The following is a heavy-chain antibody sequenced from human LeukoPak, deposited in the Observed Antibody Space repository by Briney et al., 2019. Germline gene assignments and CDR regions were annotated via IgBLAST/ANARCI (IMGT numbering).Heavy chain of an antibody. J-gene: IGHJ6*03. D-gene: IGHD3-3*01. CDR2: INRNSSNI. V-gene: IGHV1-8*01. CDR3: ARGRRAIFGVVSQSYYYCMDV. CDR1: GYTFTSYG. Sequence: GASVKVSCKASGYTFTSYGINWVRQATGKGLEWVGSINRNSSNICYAQKVKGRVTMSRNTAKTPAYMKLNSLRSEDTAVYYCARGRRAIFGVVSQSYYYCMDVWGKGTTVTVSS.